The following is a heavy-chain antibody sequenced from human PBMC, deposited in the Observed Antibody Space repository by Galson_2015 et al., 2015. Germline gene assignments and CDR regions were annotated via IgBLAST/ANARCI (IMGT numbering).Heavy chain of an antibody. CDR3: AKALRPYYDILTGRGLGVLGPSYYYYYGMDV. J-gene: IGHJ6*02. CDR2: ISGSGGST. Sequence: SLRLSCAASGFTFSSYAMSWVRQAPGKGLEWVSAISGSGGSTYYADSVKGRFTISRDISKNTLYLQMNSLRAEDTAVYYCAKALRPYYDILTGRGLGVLGPSYYYYYGMDVWGQGTTVTGSS. CDR1: GFTFSSYA. D-gene: IGHD3-9*01. V-gene: IGHV3-23*01.